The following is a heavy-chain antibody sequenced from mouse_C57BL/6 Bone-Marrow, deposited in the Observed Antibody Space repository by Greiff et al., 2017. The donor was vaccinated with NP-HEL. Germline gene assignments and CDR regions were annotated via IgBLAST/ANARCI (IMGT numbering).Heavy chain of an antibody. CDR3: ARCYYYGSSLRYLDV. CDR2: ISYSGST. D-gene: IGHD1-1*01. J-gene: IGHJ1*03. CDR1: GYSITSDY. Sequence: VQLKQSGPGLAKPSQTLSLTCSVTGYSITSDYWNWIRKFPGNKLEYMGYISYSGSTYYHPSLKSRISITRDTSKNQYYLQLNSVTTEDTATYYCARCYYYGSSLRYLDVWGTGTTVTVSS. V-gene: IGHV3-8*01.